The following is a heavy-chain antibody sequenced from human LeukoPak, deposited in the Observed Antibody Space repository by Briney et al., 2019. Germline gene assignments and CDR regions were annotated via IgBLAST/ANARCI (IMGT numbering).Heavy chain of an antibody. D-gene: IGHD3-22*01. V-gene: IGHV3-23*01. J-gene: IGHJ4*02. Sequence: GGSLRLSCAASGFTFSSYAMTWVRQAPGKGLEWVSVISGSGGSTYYADSVKGRFTISRDNSKNTLCLQMNSLRAEDTAVYYCAKYDGSGYYFDYWGQGTLVTVSS. CDR2: ISGSGGST. CDR1: GFTFSSYA. CDR3: AKYDGSGYYFDY.